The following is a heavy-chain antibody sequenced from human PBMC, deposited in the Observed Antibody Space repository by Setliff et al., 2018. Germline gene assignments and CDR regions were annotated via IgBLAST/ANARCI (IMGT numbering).Heavy chain of an antibody. Sequence: GGSLRLSCAASGFTFSTYGMHWVRQAPGKGLEWVAVIWYDGTNKYYADSVKGRFTISRDNSKNTLYLQMNSLRAEDTAVYYCASYCSSTSCPFDYWGQGTLVTVSS. D-gene: IGHD2-2*01. CDR3: ASYCSSTSCPFDY. J-gene: IGHJ4*02. V-gene: IGHV3-33*08. CDR2: IWYDGTNK. CDR1: GFTFSTYG.